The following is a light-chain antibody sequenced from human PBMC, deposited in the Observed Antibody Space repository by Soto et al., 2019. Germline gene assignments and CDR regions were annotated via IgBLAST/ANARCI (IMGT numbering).Light chain of an antibody. J-gene: IGKJ5*01. CDR1: QPISRT. V-gene: IGKV3-15*01. Sequence: EIVMTQSPATLSVSPGQGATLSCRASQPISRTLAWYQHKPGQAPRLLIYGASTRATEIPGRFSGCGSGTELTLTISILEPEDFAVYYCQQYDNWPPITFGQGTRLEI. CDR2: GAS. CDR3: QQYDNWPPIT.